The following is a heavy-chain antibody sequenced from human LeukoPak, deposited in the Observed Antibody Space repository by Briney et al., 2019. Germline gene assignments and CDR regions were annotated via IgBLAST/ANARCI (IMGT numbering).Heavy chain of an antibody. CDR2: ISGSGGST. V-gene: IGHV3-23*01. CDR1: GFTFSRYA. Sequence: GGSLRLSCAASGFTFSRYAMIWVRQAPGKGLEWVSGISGSGGSTFYADSVKGRFTISRDNSKNTLYLQLNSLRAEDTAIYYCAKGYDFWSGGIDHWGQGTLVTVSS. D-gene: IGHD3-3*01. J-gene: IGHJ4*02. CDR3: AKGYDFWSGGIDH.